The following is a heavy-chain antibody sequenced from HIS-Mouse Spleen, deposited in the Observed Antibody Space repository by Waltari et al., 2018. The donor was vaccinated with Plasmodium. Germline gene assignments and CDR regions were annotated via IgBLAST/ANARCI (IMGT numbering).Heavy chain of an antibody. J-gene: IGHJ4*02. CDR3: ARLVVVASKDSY. Sequence: QVQLQQWVAGLLKPSETLSLTCAVYGGSFSGYYGSWIRQPPGKGLEWCVEINHSGSTNSTPSLNSRGTISVYTSKNQFCLKLSSVPAADTAVYYCARLVVVASKDSYWGQGTLVTVSS. D-gene: IGHD2-15*01. V-gene: IGHV4-34*04. CDR1: GGSFSGYY. CDR2: INHSGST.